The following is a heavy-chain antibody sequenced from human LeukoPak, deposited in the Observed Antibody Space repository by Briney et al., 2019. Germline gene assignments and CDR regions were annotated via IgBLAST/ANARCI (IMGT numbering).Heavy chain of an antibody. Sequence: PGGSLRLSCAASGFTISSYSMNWVRQAPGKGLEWVSSISSSSSYIYYADTVKGRFTISRDNAKNSLYLQMNSLRAEDTAVYYCVRDYVWGSYFDYWGQGTLVTVSS. J-gene: IGHJ4*02. V-gene: IGHV3-21*01. CDR3: VRDYVWGSYFDY. CDR2: ISSSSSYI. D-gene: IGHD3-16*01. CDR1: GFTISSYS.